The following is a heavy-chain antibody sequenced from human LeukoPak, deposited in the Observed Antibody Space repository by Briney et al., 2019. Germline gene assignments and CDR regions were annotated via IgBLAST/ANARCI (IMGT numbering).Heavy chain of an antibody. CDR2: ITGSGDST. CDR3: AFGPHQQWLSADY. Sequence: PGGSLRLSCAVSGVSFSSYAVGWVRQTPGKGLQLVSTITGSGDSTFYADSVNGRFTVSRDNSKNTLYLQMSSLRADDTALYYCAFGPHQQWLSADYWGQGTLVTVSS. CDR1: GVSFSSYA. V-gene: IGHV3-23*01. J-gene: IGHJ4*02. D-gene: IGHD6-19*01.